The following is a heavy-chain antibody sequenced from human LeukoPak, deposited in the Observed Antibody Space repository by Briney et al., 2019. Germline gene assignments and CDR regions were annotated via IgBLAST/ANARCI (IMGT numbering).Heavy chain of an antibody. Sequence: ASVKVSCKASGYTFTSYGISWVRQAPGQGLEWMGWISAYNGNTNYARKLQGRVTMTTDTSTSTAYMELRSLRSDDTAVYYCARAIALIERRDDWYFDLWGRGTLVTVSS. D-gene: IGHD2-15*01. CDR3: ARAIALIERRDDWYFDL. CDR1: GYTFTSYG. V-gene: IGHV1-18*01. CDR2: ISAYNGNT. J-gene: IGHJ2*01.